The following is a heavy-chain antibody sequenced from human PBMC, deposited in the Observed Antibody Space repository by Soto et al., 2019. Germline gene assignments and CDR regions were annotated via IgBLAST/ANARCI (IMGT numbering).Heavy chain of an antibody. Sequence: PGGSLRLSCSASGFTFSNYAMHWVRQAPGKGLEYVSAITSNGGSTYYPDSMNGRFTIFRDNSENTLYLQMSSLRVEDTAFYCCVKALSARYNSAKAFDVWGQGTMVTVSS. CDR1: GFTFSNYA. CDR2: ITSNGGST. D-gene: IGHD2-2*02. J-gene: IGHJ3*01. V-gene: IGHV3-64D*06. CDR3: VKALSARYNSAKAFDV.